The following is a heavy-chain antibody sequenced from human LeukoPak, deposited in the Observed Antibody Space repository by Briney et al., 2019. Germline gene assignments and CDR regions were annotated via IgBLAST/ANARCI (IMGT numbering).Heavy chain of an antibody. V-gene: IGHV4-59*08. CDR2: ICYSGST. CDR1: SGSVSSYC. Sequence: PSETLSLTCTVSSGSVSSYCWSWIRQPPGKGLEWIGYICYSGSTKYNPSLKSRITISLDTSKKQFSLNLRSVTAADTAVYYCARYSSSWYYFDYWGQGTLVTVSS. CDR3: ARYSSSWYYFDY. D-gene: IGHD6-13*01. J-gene: IGHJ4*02.